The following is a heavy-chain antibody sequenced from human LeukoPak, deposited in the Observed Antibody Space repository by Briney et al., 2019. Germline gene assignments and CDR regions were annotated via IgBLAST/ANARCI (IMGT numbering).Heavy chain of an antibody. Sequence: GGSLRLSCAASGFTFSSYTMTWVRQAPGKGLEWVSGISGSGDSTYYADSVKGRFTISRDNSKNTLYLQMNSLRAEDTAVYYCARDPLGYYYMDVWGKGTTVTISS. CDR3: ARDPLGYYYMDV. J-gene: IGHJ6*03. V-gene: IGHV3-23*01. CDR1: GFTFSSYT. CDR2: ISGSGDST.